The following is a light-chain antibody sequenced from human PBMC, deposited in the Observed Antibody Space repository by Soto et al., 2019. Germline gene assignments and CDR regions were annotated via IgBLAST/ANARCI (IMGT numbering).Light chain of an antibody. J-gene: IGKJ4*01. V-gene: IGKV1-5*03. Sequence: DIQMTQSPTTLSASVGDRVTITCRASQSLITWLAWYQQKPGKAPKLLIHKASSLGSGVPSRFSGSGSGTEFTLPIISLQPDDFAIYYCQPYNAYPLTFGGGTKVEIK. CDR1: QSLITW. CDR3: QPYNAYPLT. CDR2: KAS.